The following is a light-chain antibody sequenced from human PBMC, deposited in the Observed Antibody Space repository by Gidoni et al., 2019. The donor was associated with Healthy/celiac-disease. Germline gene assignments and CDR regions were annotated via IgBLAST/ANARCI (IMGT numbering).Light chain of an antibody. CDR1: QSVSSY. Sequence: EIVLTQSPATLSLSPGERATLSCRASQSVSSYLAWYQQPPGQAPRLLIYDASNRATGIPARFSGSGSWTDFTLPISSQEPEDFAVYYCQQRSNWPPYTFGQGTKLEIK. CDR3: QQRSNWPPYT. J-gene: IGKJ2*01. V-gene: IGKV3-11*01. CDR2: DAS.